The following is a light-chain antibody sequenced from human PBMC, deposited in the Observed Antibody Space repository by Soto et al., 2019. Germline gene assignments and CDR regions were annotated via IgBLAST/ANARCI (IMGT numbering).Light chain of an antibody. J-gene: IGLJ1*01. V-gene: IGLV2-14*01. CDR2: EVS. CDR3: SSYTSSSIDYV. CDR1: SSDVGGYNY. Sequence: QSALTQPASVSGSPGQSITISCTGTSSDVGGYNYVSWYQHHPGKAHKLMIYEVSNRPSGVSNRFSGSKSGNTASLTISGIQAEEEADYYCSSYTSSSIDYVFGTGTKLTFL.